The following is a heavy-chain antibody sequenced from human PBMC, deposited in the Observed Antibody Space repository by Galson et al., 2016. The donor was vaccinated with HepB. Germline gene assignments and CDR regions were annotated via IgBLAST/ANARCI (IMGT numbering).Heavy chain of an antibody. J-gene: IGHJ3*01. V-gene: IGHV3-7*01. CDR1: GFTFTNYW. CDR2: IKPDGTEK. CDR3: ARVGIRDAFDV. D-gene: IGHD7-27*01. Sequence: SLRLSCAASGFTFTNYWMSWVRQAPGKGLEWVANIKPDGTEKYYVDSVKGRFTISRDNAKNSVFLQMNSLRAGDTAVYYCARVGIRDAFDVWGRGTMVTVSS.